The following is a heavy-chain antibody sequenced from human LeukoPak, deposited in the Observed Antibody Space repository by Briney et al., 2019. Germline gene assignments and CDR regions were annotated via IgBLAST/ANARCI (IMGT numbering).Heavy chain of an antibody. CDR3: ARLDYYYDSSGYSY. J-gene: IGHJ4*02. D-gene: IGHD3-22*01. Sequence: ASVKVSCKASGYTFTSYGISWVRQAPGQGLEWVGWISAYNGNTNYAQKLQGRVTMTTDTSTSTAYMELRSLRSDDTAVYYCARLDYYYDSSGYSYWGQGTLVTVSS. CDR2: ISAYNGNT. V-gene: IGHV1-18*01. CDR1: GYTFTSYG.